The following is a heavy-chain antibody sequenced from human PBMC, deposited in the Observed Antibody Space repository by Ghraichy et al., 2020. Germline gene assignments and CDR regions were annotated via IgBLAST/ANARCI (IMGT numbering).Heavy chain of an antibody. Sequence: GESLNISCAASGFIFGHYTLNWVRQAPGRGLEWLSSITSSSTYIYYADSLKGRFTISRDNAKDSLYLQMNSLTAEDTDVYYCARGEQFCGSDCPLEYWGQGTLVTVSS. V-gene: IGHV3-21*01. CDR1: GFIFGHYT. J-gene: IGHJ4*02. D-gene: IGHD2-21*02. CDR2: ITSSSTYI. CDR3: ARGEQFCGSDCPLEY.